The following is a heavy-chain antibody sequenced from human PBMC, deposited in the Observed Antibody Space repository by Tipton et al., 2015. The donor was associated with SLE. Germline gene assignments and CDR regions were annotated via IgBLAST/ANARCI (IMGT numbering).Heavy chain of an antibody. CDR1: GGSFSGYY. D-gene: IGHD1-26*01. J-gene: IGHJ3*02. CDR2: IYTSGST. Sequence: TLSLTCAVYGGSFSGYYWSWIRQPPGKGLEWIGYIYTSGSTNYNPSLKSRVTISVDTSKNQFSLKLSSVTAADAAVYYCARGEGAHAFDIWGQGTMVTVSS. CDR3: ARGEGAHAFDI. V-gene: IGHV4-4*08.